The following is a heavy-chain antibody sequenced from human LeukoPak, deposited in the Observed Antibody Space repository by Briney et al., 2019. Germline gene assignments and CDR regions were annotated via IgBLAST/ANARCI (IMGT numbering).Heavy chain of an antibody. CDR2: LDESGRP. D-gene: IGHD2-15*01. J-gene: IGHJ6*03. CDR3: ARDLGGYPFFMDV. V-gene: IGHV4-39*07. CDR1: GGSIRSGDHH. Sequence: SETLSLTCSVAGGSIRSGDHHWAWVRQPPVKGLEFIGSLDESGRPYYNRALKSRVSISGDTSGKQFSLNLTSVTATDTAVYFCARDLGGYPFFMDVWGRGTTVIVSS.